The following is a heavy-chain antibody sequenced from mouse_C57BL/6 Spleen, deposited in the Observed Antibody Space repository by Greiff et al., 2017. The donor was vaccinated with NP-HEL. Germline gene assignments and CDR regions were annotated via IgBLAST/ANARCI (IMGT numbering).Heavy chain of an antibody. CDR3: ARERYSYYFDY. CDR2: INYDGSST. V-gene: IGHV5-16*01. Sequence: EVMLVESEGGLVQPGSSMKLSCTASGFTFSDYYMAWVRQVPEKGLEWVANINYDGSSTYYLDSLKSRFIISRDNAKNILYLQMSSLKSEDTATYYCARERYSYYFDYWGQGTTLTVSS. J-gene: IGHJ2*01. CDR1: GFTFSDYY. D-gene: IGHD2-14*01.